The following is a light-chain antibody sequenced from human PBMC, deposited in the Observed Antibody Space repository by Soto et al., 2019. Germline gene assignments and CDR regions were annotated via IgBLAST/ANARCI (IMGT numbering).Light chain of an antibody. CDR1: QTVNTNY. J-gene: IGKJ5*01. Sequence: DIVLTQSPGTLSLSPGERAILSCRASQTVNTNYLAWCQQEPGQAPRLLIYGASRRATGIPDRFSGSASGTDFTLTISRLEPEDFAVYYCQQYGSSGTFGQGTRLEIK. CDR2: GAS. CDR3: QQYGSSGT. V-gene: IGKV3-20*01.